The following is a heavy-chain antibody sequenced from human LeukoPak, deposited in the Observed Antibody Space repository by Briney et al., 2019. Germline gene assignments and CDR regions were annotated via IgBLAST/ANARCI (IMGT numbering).Heavy chain of an antibody. CDR1: GYSISNGYY. V-gene: IGHV4-38-2*02. D-gene: IGHD3-3*01. J-gene: IGHJ4*02. CDR3: ARGAEYYAIWRGYAGYSDY. Sequence: SETLSLTCTVSGYSISNGYYWGWIRQPPGNGLEWVGSIYHRGSTYYNPSLRSRVTISLDRSKKKFSLKLTSVTAADTAVYFCARGAEYYAIWRGYAGYSDYWGQGISVTVSS. CDR2: IYHRGST.